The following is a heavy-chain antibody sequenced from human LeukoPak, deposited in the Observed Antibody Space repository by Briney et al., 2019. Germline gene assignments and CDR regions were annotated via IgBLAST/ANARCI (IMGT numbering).Heavy chain of an antibody. CDR3: ARRRAVAGSYYFDY. CDR1: GYSFTSYW. Sequence: PGESLKISCKGSGYSFTSYWIGWVRQMPGKGLDWMGIIYPGDSDTRSSPSLQGQVTISADKSISPAYLQWSSLKASDTAMYYCARRRAVAGSYYFDYWGQGTLVTVSS. CDR2: IYPGDSDT. V-gene: IGHV5-51*03. J-gene: IGHJ4*02. D-gene: IGHD6-19*01.